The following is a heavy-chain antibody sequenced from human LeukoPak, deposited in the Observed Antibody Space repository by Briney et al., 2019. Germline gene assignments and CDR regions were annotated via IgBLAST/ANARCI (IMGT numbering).Heavy chain of an antibody. V-gene: IGHV4-30-4*01. D-gene: IGHD5-18*01. Sequence: PSETLSLTCTVSGGSISSGDYYWSWIRQPPGKGLEWIGYIYYSGSTYYNPSLKSRVTISVDTSKNQFSLKLSSVTAADTAVYYCASGYSYGYLVYYYYYGMDVWGQGTTVTVSS. J-gene: IGHJ6*02. CDR2: IYYSGST. CDR1: GGSISSGDYY. CDR3: ASGYSYGYLVYYYYYGMDV.